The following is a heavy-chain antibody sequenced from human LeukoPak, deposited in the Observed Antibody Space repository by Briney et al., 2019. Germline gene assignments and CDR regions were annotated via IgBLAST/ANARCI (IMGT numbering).Heavy chain of an antibody. D-gene: IGHD3-22*01. Sequence: GRALRLSCAASGFTFDDYAMHWVRQAPGKGLEWVSGISWNSGSICYADSVKGRFTISRDNAKNSLYLQMNSLRAEDTALYYCAKEGRYYYDSSGYYPDAFDIWGQGTMVTVSS. CDR3: AKEGRYYYDSSGYYPDAFDI. CDR1: GFTFDDYA. CDR2: ISWNSGSI. V-gene: IGHV3-9*01. J-gene: IGHJ3*02.